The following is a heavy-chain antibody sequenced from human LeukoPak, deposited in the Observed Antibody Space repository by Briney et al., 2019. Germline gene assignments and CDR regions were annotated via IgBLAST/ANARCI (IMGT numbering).Heavy chain of an antibody. CDR2: ISSSSSTI. V-gene: IGHV3-48*01. Sequence: GGSLRLSCAASGFTFSSYSMNWVRQAPGKGLEWVSYISSSSSTIYYADSVKGRFTISRDNAKNSLYLQMNSLRAEDTAVYYCARGSVPAATSDNWFDPWGQGTLVTVSS. J-gene: IGHJ5*02. CDR3: ARGSVPAATSDNWFDP. CDR1: GFTFSSYS. D-gene: IGHD2-2*01.